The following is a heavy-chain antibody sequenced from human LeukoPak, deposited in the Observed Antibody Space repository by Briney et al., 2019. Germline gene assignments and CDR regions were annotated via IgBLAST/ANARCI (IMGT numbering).Heavy chain of an antibody. CDR3: TRTPSYSSGWYTGTWWFDP. J-gene: IGHJ5*02. Sequence: GGSLRLSCAASGFTFSGSAMHWVRRASGKGREWVGRIRSKANSYATAYAASVKGRFTISRDDSKNTAYLQMNSLKTEDTAVYYCTRTPSYSSGWYTGTWWFDPWGQGTLVTVSS. CDR1: GFTFSGSA. V-gene: IGHV3-73*01. D-gene: IGHD6-19*01. CDR2: IRSKANSYAT.